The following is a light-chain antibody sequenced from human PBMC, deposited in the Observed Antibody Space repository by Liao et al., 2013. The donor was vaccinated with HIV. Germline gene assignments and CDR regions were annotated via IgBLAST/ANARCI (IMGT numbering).Light chain of an antibody. Sequence: YDLTQPPSVSVSPGQTASITCSGDKLGDEYASWYQQKPGQSPVLVIYQDTRRPSGIPERFSGSNSGNTATLTISGTQAMDEADYYCQAWDSSTVVFGGGTKLTVL. CDR3: QAWDSSTVV. CDR1: KLGDEY. CDR2: QDT. V-gene: IGLV3-1*01. J-gene: IGLJ2*01.